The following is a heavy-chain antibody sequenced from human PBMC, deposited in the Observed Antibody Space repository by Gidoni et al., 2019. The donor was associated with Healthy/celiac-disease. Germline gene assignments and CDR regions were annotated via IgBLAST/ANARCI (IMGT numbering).Heavy chain of an antibody. Sequence: EVQLFESGGGLVQPGGSLRLSCAASGFTFSSYAISWVRQAPGKGLGWVSAISGSGGSTYDADSVKGRFTISRDNSKNTLYLQMNSLRAEDTAVYYCAKGLSSRPFDYWGQGTLVTVSS. CDR3: AKGLSSRPFDY. CDR2: ISGSGGST. J-gene: IGHJ4*02. V-gene: IGHV3-23*01. CDR1: GFTFSSYA.